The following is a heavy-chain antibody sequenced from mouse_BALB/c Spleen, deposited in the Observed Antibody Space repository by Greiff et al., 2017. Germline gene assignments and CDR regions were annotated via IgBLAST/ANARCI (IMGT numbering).Heavy chain of an antibody. D-gene: IGHD2-1*01. CDR3: ARHHYGKGPFAY. J-gene: IGHJ3*01. Sequence: EVHLVESGGGLVKPGGSLKLSCAASGFAFSSYDMSWVRQTPEKRLEWVAYISSGGGSTYYPDTVKGRFTISRDNAKNTLYLQMSSLKSEDTAMYYCARHHYGKGPFAYWGQGTLVTVSA. CDR2: ISSGGGST. CDR1: GFAFSSYD. V-gene: IGHV5-12-1*01.